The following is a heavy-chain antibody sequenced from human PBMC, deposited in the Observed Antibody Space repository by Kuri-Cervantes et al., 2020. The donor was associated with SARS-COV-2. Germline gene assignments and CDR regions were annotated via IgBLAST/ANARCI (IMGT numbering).Heavy chain of an antibody. CDR1: GGSIRGSSYY. CDR3: AKSDLGVSYYFDS. V-gene: IGHV4-39*01. CDR2: VYYSGRT. D-gene: IGHD5/OR15-5a*01. J-gene: IGHJ4*01. Sequence: SETLSLTCTVSGGSIRGSSYYWGWFRQSPGKRLQWIGNVYYSGRTYYDPSLKSRVTISVDTSRNQFSLRLSSLTAADTAVYYCAKSDLGVSYYFDSWGHGTLVTVSS.